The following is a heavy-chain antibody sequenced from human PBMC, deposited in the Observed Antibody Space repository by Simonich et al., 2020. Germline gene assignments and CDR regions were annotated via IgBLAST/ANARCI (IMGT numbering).Heavy chain of an antibody. Sequence: QVQLVQSGAEVKKPGASVKVSCKASGYTFTGYYMHWVRQAPGQGLGWIGWNNPNRGGTNYAQKCKGRVTMTRYTSISTAYMELSRLRSDDTAVYYCARWPSIPASYGSGSYFDYWGQGTLVTVSS. V-gene: IGHV1-2*02. J-gene: IGHJ4*02. CDR3: ARWPSIPASYGSGSYFDY. CDR1: GYTFTGYY. CDR2: NNPNRGGT. D-gene: IGHD3-10*01.